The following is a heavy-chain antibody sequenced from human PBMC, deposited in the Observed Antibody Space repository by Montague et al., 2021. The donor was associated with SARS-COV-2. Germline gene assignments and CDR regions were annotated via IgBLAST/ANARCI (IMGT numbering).Heavy chain of an antibody. CDR2: XDWDDDN. Sequence: PALVKPTQTLTLTCTFSGFSLSTSGMCVSWIRQPPGKALEWLARXDWDDDNYYSTSLKTRLTISTDTSKNQVVLTMTNMDPVDTATYYCARTYVPGAFDIWGRGTMVTVSS. V-gene: IGHV2-70*11. CDR1: GFSLSTSGMC. D-gene: IGHD1-14*01. CDR3: ARTYVPGAFDI. J-gene: IGHJ3*02.